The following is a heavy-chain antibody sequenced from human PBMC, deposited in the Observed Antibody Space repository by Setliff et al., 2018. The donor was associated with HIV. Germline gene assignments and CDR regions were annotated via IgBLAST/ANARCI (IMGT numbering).Heavy chain of an antibody. CDR1: GYSISSGYY. CDR3: ARENNFDY. CDR2: IKQDGSEK. Sequence: ETLSLTCAVSGYSISSGYYWGWIRQTPGKGLEWVASIKQDGSEKYYVDSLKGRFAISRDNAKNSLYLQMNSLRAEDTAVYYCARENNFDYWGQGTLVTVSS. V-gene: IGHV3-7*01. J-gene: IGHJ4*02.